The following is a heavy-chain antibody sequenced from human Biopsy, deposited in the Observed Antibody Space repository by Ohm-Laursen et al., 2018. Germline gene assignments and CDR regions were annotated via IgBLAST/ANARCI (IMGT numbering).Heavy chain of an antibody. V-gene: IGHV1-69*04. CDR3: ARDTAAAGLTLDY. D-gene: IGHD6-25*01. J-gene: IGHJ4*02. Sequence: ASVKVSCKASGDTFTRYSINWVRQAPGQGLEWMGRISPFLDIPNYAQKFKDRVTFSADGSTNTAYMELRSLTSQDTAVYYCARDTAAAGLTLDYWGQGTLVTVSA. CDR1: GDTFTRYS. CDR2: ISPFLDIP.